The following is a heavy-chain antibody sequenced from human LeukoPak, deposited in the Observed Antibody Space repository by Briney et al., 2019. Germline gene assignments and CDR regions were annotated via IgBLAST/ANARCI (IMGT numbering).Heavy chain of an antibody. J-gene: IGHJ6*03. CDR3: AREALSGSHRGVYYHFYMDV. CDR1: GGSFSGCY. CDR2: INHSGST. V-gene: IGHV4-34*01. Sequence: SETLSLTCAVYGGSFSGCYWSWIRQPPGKGLEWIGEINHSGSTNYNPSLKSRVTISVDTSKNQFSLHLNSVTPEDTSVYYCAREALSGSHRGVYYHFYMDVWDKGTTVIVSS. D-gene: IGHD1-26*01.